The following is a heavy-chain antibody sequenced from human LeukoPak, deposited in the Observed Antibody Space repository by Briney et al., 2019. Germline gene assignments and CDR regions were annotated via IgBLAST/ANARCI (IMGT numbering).Heavy chain of an antibody. J-gene: IGHJ1*01. V-gene: IGHV3-23*01. CDR1: GFTFSSFD. D-gene: IGHD3-22*01. Sequence: GGSLRLSCAASGFTFSSFDMAWVRQAPGKGLEWVSTISVSATNTYYADSVKGRFTISRDNSKNTLYLQMNSLRADDTAVYYCATITSMRVVLISWGQGTLVTVSS. CDR3: ATITSMRVVLIS. CDR2: ISVSATNT.